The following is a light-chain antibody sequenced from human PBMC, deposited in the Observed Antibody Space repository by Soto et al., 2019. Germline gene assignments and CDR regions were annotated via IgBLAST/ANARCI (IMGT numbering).Light chain of an antibody. Sequence: QSVLTQPPSVSGAPGQRVTISYTGSSSNTGAGYDVHWYKQFPGTAPKLLIYGNNNRPSGVPGRFSGSKSGTSASLAITGLQVEDEANYYCQSYDSSLSGFVFGTGTKVTVL. CDR3: QSYDSSLSGFV. J-gene: IGLJ1*01. CDR1: SSNTGAGYD. CDR2: GNN. V-gene: IGLV1-40*01.